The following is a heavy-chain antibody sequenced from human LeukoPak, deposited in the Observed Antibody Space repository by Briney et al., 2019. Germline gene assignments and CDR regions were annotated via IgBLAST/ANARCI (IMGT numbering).Heavy chain of an antibody. J-gene: IGHJ6*03. D-gene: IGHD3-10*01. V-gene: IGHV3-23*01. CDR2: ISGSGGST. CDR3: ARVFGEVADYNYYYMDV. Sequence: PGGSLRLSCAASGFTFSSYGMRCVRHAPGKGLVWVSAISGSGGSTYYADSVKGRFTISRDNSKNPLYLQMNSLRAEDTAVYYCARVFGEVADYNYYYMDVWGKGTTVTVSS. CDR1: GFTFSSYG.